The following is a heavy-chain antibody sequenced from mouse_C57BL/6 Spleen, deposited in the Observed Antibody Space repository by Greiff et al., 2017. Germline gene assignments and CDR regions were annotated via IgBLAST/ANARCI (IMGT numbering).Heavy chain of an antibody. J-gene: IGHJ4*01. CDR1: GYTFTSYW. V-gene: IGHV1-64*01. Sequence: QVQLQQPGAELVKPGASVKLSCKASGYTFTSYWMHWVKQRPGQGLEWIGMIHPNSGSTNYNEKFKSKATLTVDKSSSTAYMQLSSLTSEYAAVYYCARSLYDYVLYAMDYWGQGTSVTVSS. CDR2: IHPNSGST. D-gene: IGHD2-4*01. CDR3: ARSLYDYVLYAMDY.